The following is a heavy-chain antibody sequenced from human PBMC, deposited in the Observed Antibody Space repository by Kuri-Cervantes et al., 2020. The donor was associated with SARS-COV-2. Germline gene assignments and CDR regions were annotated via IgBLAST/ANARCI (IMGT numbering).Heavy chain of an antibody. CDR3: AKDNVVADGYNSLEGAFDY. CDR1: GFTVSSNY. J-gene: IGHJ4*02. Sequence: GGSLRLSCAASGFTVSSNYMSWVRQAPGKGLEWVSVIYSGGSTYYADSVKGRFTISRDNAKNSLYLQMNSLRAEDTAVYYCAKDNVVADGYNSLEGAFDYWGQGTLVTVS. CDR2: IYSGGST. D-gene: IGHD5-24*01. V-gene: IGHV3-66*02.